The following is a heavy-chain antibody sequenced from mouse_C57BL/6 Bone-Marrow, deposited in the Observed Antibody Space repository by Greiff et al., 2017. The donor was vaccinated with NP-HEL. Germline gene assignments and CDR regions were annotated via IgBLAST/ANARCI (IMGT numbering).Heavy chain of an antibody. CDR2: IYPGSGNT. CDR3: ARARDYDGTWFAY. Sequence: QVQLKESGAELVRPGASVKLSCKASGYTFTDYYINWVKQRPGQGLEWIARIYPGSGNTYYNEKFKGKATLTAEKSSSTAYMQLSSLTSEDSAVYFCARARDYDGTWFAYWGQGTLVTVSA. V-gene: IGHV1-76*01. CDR1: GYTFTDYY. J-gene: IGHJ3*01. D-gene: IGHD2-4*01.